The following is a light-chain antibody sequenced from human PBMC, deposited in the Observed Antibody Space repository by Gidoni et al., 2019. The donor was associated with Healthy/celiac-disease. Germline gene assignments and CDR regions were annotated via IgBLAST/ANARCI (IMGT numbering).Light chain of an antibody. V-gene: IGKV4-1*01. J-gene: IGKJ2*01. CDR1: QSVLYSSNNKNY. CDR3: QQYYSNHLT. Sequence: DIVMPQSPDPLAVSLGARATINCKSSQSVLYSSNNKNYLAWYQQKPGQPPKLLIYGASTRESGVPDRFSGSGSGTDFTLTISSLQAEDVAVYYCQQYYSNHLTFXXXTKLEIK. CDR2: GAS.